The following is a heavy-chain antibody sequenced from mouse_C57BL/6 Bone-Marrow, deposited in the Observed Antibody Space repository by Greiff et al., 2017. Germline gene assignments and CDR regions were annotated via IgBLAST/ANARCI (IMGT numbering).Heavy chain of an antibody. CDR2: ISSGSSTI. D-gene: IGHD1-1*01. V-gene: IGHV5-17*01. CDR1: GFTLSDYG. J-gene: IGHJ2*01. CDR3: GRGATVVATWDFDY. Sequence: EVMLVESGGGLVKPGGSLKLSCAASGFTLSDYGMHWVRQAPEKGLEWVSYISSGSSTIYYADTVQGRFNISTDNAKNTLFLRMTSQGSEETALYYCGRGATVVATWDFDYWGQGTTLTVSS.